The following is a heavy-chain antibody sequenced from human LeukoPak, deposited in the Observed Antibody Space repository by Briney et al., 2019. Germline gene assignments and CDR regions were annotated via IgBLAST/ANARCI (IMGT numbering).Heavy chain of an antibody. CDR2: ISSSSSYI. CDR1: GFTFSSYS. J-gene: IGHJ4*02. D-gene: IGHD3-22*01. CDR3: ARVPTSAYYYDSSGHNPDDY. Sequence: GGSLRLSCAASGFTFSSYSMNWVRQAPGKGLEWVSSISSSSSYIYYADSAKGRFTISRDNAKNSLYLQMNSLRAEDTAVYYCARVPTSAYYYDSSGHNPDDYWGQGTLVTVSS. V-gene: IGHV3-21*01.